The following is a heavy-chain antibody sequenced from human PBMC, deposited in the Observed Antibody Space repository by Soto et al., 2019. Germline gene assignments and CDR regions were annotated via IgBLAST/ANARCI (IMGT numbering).Heavy chain of an antibody. V-gene: IGHV4-39*01. CDR1: GGSFSSAGYH. J-gene: IGHJ4*02. CDR3: ARFRRGLLTFDY. D-gene: IGHD3-16*01. Sequence: SETLSLTCTVSGGSFSSAGYHWGWIRQPPGKGLEWMEWIASIDYSGRTYYRPSLKSRVTISVDTSKNQFSLKLSSVTAADTAVYYCARFRRGLLTFDYWGQGTLVTVSS. CDR2: IDYSGRT.